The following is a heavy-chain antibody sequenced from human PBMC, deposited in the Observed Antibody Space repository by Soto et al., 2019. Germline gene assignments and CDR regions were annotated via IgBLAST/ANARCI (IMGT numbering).Heavy chain of an antibody. V-gene: IGHV1-69*01. CDR3: ARGNRDTAMVGISPPDY. J-gene: IGHJ4*02. CDR1: GGTFSSYA. CDR2: IIPIFGTA. Sequence: QVQLVQSGAEVKKPGSSVKVSCKASGGTFSSYAISWVRQAPGQGLEWMGWIIPIFGTANYAQKFQGRVTITADESTSTAYMELRSLRAEDTAVYYCARGNRDTAMVGISPPDYWGQGTLVTVSS. D-gene: IGHD5-18*01.